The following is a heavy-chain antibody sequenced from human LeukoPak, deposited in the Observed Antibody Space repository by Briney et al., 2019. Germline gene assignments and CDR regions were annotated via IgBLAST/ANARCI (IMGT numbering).Heavy chain of an antibody. D-gene: IGHD1-26*01. J-gene: IGHJ5*02. CDR2: IYYSGNT. V-gene: IGHV4-39*02. CDR1: GDSIGSSSYY. CDR3: ARDGSIVGATNWFDP. Sequence: SETLSLTCTVSGDSIGSSSYYWGWIRQPPGKGLEWIGSIYYSGNTYYNPSLKSRVTISVDTSKNEFSLKLSSVTAADTAVYYCARDGSIVGATNWFDPWGQGTLVTVSS.